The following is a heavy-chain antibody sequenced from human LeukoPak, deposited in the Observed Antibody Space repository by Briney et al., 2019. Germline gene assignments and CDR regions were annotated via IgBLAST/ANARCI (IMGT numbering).Heavy chain of an antibody. CDR2: ISAYNGNT. D-gene: IGHD3-22*01. CDR1: GYTFTSYG. J-gene: IGHJ4*02. Sequence: ASVKVSCKASGYTFTSYGISWVRQAPGQGLEWMGWISAYNGNTNYAQKLQGRVTTTTDTSTSTAYMELRSLRSDDTAVHYCARVNYYDSSGHLDYWGQGTLVTVSS. V-gene: IGHV1-18*01. CDR3: ARVNYYDSSGHLDY.